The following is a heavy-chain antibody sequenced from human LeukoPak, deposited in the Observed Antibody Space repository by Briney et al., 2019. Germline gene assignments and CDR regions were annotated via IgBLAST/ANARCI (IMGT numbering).Heavy chain of an antibody. Sequence: SETLSLTCAVYGGSFSGYYWSWMRQPPGKGLEWIGEINHSGSANYSPSLKSRVTISVDTSKNQFSLKLSSVTAADTAVYYCARVRVPDCSSTSCSGVDYWGQGTLVTVSS. D-gene: IGHD2-2*01. CDR3: ARVRVPDCSSTSCSGVDY. V-gene: IGHV4-34*01. CDR1: GGSFSGYY. J-gene: IGHJ4*02. CDR2: INHSGSA.